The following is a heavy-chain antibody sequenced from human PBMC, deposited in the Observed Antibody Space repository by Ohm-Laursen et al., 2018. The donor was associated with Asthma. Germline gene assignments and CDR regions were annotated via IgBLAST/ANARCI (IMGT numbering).Heavy chain of an antibody. V-gene: IGHV3-21*01. D-gene: IGHD3-22*01. CDR3: ARDASSVYSPDAFNI. CDR1: GFTFSNYS. CDR2: ISSSSSYI. Sequence: SLRLSCTASGFTFSNYSMNWVRQAPGKGLEWVSSISSSSSYIYYADSVKGRFAISRDNAKNSLYLQMNSLRAEDTAVYYCARDASSVYSPDAFNIWGQGTMVPASS. J-gene: IGHJ3*02.